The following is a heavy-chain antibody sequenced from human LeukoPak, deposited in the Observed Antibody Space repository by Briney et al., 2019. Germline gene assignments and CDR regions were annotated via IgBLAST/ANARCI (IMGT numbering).Heavy chain of an antibody. Sequence: GASVKVSCKASGGTFSSYAISWLRQAPGQGLEWMGGIIPIFGTANYAQKFQGRVTITTDESTSTAYMELSSLRSEDTAVYYYARSVLGYCSSTSCYPYYYYYMDVWGKGTTVTVSS. V-gene: IGHV1-69*05. D-gene: IGHD2-2*01. CDR2: IIPIFGTA. J-gene: IGHJ6*03. CDR1: GGTFSSYA. CDR3: ARSVLGYCSSTSCYPYYYYYMDV.